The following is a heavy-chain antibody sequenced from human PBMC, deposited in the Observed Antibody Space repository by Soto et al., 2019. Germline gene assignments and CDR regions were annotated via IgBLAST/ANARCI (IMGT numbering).Heavy chain of an antibody. J-gene: IGHJ4*02. V-gene: IGHV1-69*02. CDR1: GGTFSSYT. CDR3: ARVLTYYDFWSGYPDY. D-gene: IGHD3-3*01. CDR2: IIPILGIA. Sequence: QVQLVQSGAEVKKPGSSVKVSCKASGGTFSSYTISWVRQAPGQGLEWMGRIIPILGIANYAQKFQGRVTITEDKSTSTAYMELSSLRSEDTAVYYCARVLTYYDFWSGYPDYWGQGTLVTVSS.